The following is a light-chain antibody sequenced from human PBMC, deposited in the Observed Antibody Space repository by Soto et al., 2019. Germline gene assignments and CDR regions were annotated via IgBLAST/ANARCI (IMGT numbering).Light chain of an antibody. CDR2: KAS. J-gene: IGKJ1*01. CDR3: QHYNSFSEA. V-gene: IGKV1-5*03. Sequence: DIQMTQSPSTLSGSVGDRVTITCRASQTISSWLAWYQQKPGKAPKLLIYKASTLKSGVPSRFSGSGSGTEFTLTISSLQPDDFATYYCQHYNSFSEAFGQGTIVEI. CDR1: QTISSW.